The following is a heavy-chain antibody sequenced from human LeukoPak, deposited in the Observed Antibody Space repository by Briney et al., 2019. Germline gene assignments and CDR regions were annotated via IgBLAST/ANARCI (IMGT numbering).Heavy chain of an antibody. J-gene: IGHJ4*02. D-gene: IGHD6-13*01. CDR1: GGSISSGDYY. V-gene: IGHV4-30-4*08. CDR3: ARGYLPNSSSWYGAFDY. CDR2: IYYSGST. Sequence: SQTLSLTCTVSGGSISSGDYYWSWIRQPPGKGLEWIGYIYYSGSTYYNPSLKSRVTISVDTSKNQFSLKLSSVTAADTAVYYCARGYLPNSSSWYGAFDYWGQGTLVTVSS.